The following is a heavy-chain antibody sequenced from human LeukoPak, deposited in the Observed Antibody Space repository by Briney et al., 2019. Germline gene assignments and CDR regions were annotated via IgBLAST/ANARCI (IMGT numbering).Heavy chain of an antibody. CDR2: ISGRGDTT. D-gene: IGHD3-3*01. CDR3: AKHQVRSHDY. Sequence: GGSLRLSCVASGFTFKSYDMSWVHQAPGKGLEWVSAISGRGDTTFYADSVKGRFTISRDNSKSTVFLQLSSLRAEDTAVYYCAKHQVRSHDYWGQGTLVTVSS. J-gene: IGHJ4*02. V-gene: IGHV3-23*01. CDR1: GFTFKSYD.